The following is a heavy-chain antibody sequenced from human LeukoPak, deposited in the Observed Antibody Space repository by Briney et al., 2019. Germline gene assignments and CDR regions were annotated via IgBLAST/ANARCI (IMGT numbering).Heavy chain of an antibody. D-gene: IGHD4-17*01. CDR3: AKSYYGDFGNWFDP. CDR2: ISGSGGST. CDR1: GFTFSSYA. V-gene: IGHV3-23*01. J-gene: IGHJ5*02. Sequence: GGSLRLSCAASGFTFSSYAMSWVRQAPGKGLEWVSAISGSGGSTYYADSVEGRFTISRDNSKNTLYLQMNSLRAEDTAVYYCAKSYYGDFGNWFDPWGQGTLVTVSS.